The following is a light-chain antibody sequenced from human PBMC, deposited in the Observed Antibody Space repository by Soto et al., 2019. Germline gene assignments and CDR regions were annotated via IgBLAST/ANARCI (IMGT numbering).Light chain of an antibody. CDR3: QQYYTYPIT. CDR1: QSISSW. CDR2: AAS. J-gene: IGKJ5*01. Sequence: DIQMTQSPSTLSASVGDRVTITCRASQSISSWLAWYQQKPGRAPKLLIYAASSLQSGVPSRFSGSGSGTDFTLTISSLQPDDFATYYCQQYYTYPITFGQGTRLEIK. V-gene: IGKV1-5*01.